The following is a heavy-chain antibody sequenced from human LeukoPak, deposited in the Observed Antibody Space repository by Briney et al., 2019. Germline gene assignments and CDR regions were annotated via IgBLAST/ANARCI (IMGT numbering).Heavy chain of an antibody. Sequence: SETLSLTCTVSGGSISSYYWSWIRQPPGRGLEWMGYIYYSGSTNYNPSLKSRVTISVDTSKNQFSLKLSSVTAADTAVYYCARLGLLRPFDYWGQGTLVTVSS. J-gene: IGHJ4*02. D-gene: IGHD1-26*01. CDR3: ARLGLLRPFDY. CDR2: IYYSGST. V-gene: IGHV4-59*08. CDR1: GGSISSYY.